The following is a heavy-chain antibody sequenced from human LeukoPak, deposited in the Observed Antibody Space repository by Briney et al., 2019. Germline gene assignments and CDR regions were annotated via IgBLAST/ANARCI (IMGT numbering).Heavy chain of an antibody. Sequence: SETLSLTCTVSGGSISSYYWSWIRQPPGKGLEWIGEINHSGSTNYNPSLKSRVTISVDTSKNQFSLKLSSVTAADTAVYYCARGVGGYRNYYYYYGMDVWGQGTTVTVSS. CDR3: ARGVGGYRNYYYYYGMDV. D-gene: IGHD5-12*01. CDR1: GGSISSYY. J-gene: IGHJ6*02. V-gene: IGHV4-34*01. CDR2: INHSGST.